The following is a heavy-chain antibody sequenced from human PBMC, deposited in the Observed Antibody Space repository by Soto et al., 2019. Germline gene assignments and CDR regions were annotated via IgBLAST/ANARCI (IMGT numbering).Heavy chain of an antibody. CDR3: ARELEPDKIIAVAGPGDY. J-gene: IGHJ4*02. CDR2: ISAYNGNT. Sequence: ASVKVSCKASGYTFTSYGISWVRQAPGQGLEWMGWISAYNGNTNYAQKLQGRVTMTTDTSTSTAYMELRSLRSDDTAVYYCARELEPDKIIAVAGPGDYWGQGTLVTVSS. V-gene: IGHV1-18*01. CDR1: GYTFTSYG. D-gene: IGHD6-19*01.